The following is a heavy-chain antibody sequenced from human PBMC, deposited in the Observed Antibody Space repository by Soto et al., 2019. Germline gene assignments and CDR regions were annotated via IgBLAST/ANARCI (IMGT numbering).Heavy chain of an antibody. CDR2: IIPIFGTA. J-gene: IGHJ6*02. CDR3: ARGPVSTARGEGMDV. CDR1: GGTFSSYA. V-gene: IGHV1-69*05. D-gene: IGHD3-16*01. Sequence: SVKVSCKASGGTFSSYAISWVRQAPGQGLEWMGGIIPIFGTANYAQKFQGRVTITTDESTSTAYKELSSLRSEDTAVYYCARGPVSTARGEGMDVWGQGTTVTVSS.